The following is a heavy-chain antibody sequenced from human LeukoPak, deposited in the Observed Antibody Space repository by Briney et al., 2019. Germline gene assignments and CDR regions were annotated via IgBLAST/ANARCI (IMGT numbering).Heavy chain of an antibody. CDR2: MNQDGSAK. Sequence: GGPLRLSCAASGFTFSDSWMSWVRQAPGKGLEWVANMNQDGSAKGYVDSVKGRFTISRDNARNSLYLQMSSLRPEDTAVYYCATYTHWVAGDAWGQGTTVTVSS. D-gene: IGHD3-16*01. J-gene: IGHJ6*02. CDR3: ATYTHWVAGDA. V-gene: IGHV3-7*01. CDR1: GFTFSDSW.